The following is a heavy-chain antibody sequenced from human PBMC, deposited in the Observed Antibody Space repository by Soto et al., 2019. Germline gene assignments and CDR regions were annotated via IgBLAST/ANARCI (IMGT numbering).Heavy chain of an antibody. J-gene: IGHJ4*02. D-gene: IGHD3-22*01. CDR1: GFTFISYA. CDR2: ISASGGST. V-gene: IGHV3-23*01. Sequence: HPGGSLRLSCAASGFTFISYAMSWVRQAPGKGLDWVSAISASGGSTYYADSVKGRFTISRDNSKNTLFLHMDSLRAEDTAVYYCAKDATVYYDRRGYTGYFDYWGQGNLVTVSS. CDR3: AKDATVYYDRRGYTGYFDY.